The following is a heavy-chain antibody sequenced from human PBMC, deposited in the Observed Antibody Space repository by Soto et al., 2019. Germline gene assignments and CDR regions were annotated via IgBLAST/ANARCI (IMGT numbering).Heavy chain of an antibody. Sequence: PGGALRLSCAASGFTVSHNYLSWVRQAPGEGLECVSVIYSGGRAYYADSVKGRFTISRDNSKNTLYLQMTSLRAEDTAVYYWARSQTLYYVDYWGQGTLVTVSS. V-gene: IGHV3-53*01. D-gene: IGHD3-16*01. CDR1: GFTVSHNY. CDR3: ARSQTLYYVDY. J-gene: IGHJ4*02. CDR2: IYSGGRA.